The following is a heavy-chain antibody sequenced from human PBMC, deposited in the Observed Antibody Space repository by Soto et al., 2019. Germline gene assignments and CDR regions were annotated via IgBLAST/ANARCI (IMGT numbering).Heavy chain of an antibody. D-gene: IGHD3-3*01. CDR2: MNPNSGNT. V-gene: IGHV1-8*01. CDR1: GYTFTSYD. Sequence: ASVKVSCKASGYTFTSYDINWVRQATGQGLEWMGWMNPNSGNTGYAQKFQGRVTMTRNTSISTAYMELSSLRSEDTAVYYCARAPSGPVLRFLEWFGGSYYYYYMDVWGKGTTVTVSS. CDR3: ARAPSGPVLRFLEWFGGSYYYYYMDV. J-gene: IGHJ6*03.